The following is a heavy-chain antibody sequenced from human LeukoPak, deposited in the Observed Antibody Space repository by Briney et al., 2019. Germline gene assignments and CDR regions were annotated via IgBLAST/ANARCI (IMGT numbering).Heavy chain of an antibody. Sequence: PSETLSLTCTVSGGSISSSSYYWGWIRQPPGKGLEWIGSIYYSGSTYYNPSLKSRVTISVDTSKNQFSLKLSSVTAADTAVYYCARQLVGATPTDFDYWGQGTPVTVSS. J-gene: IGHJ4*02. CDR3: ARQLVGATPTDFDY. D-gene: IGHD1-26*01. V-gene: IGHV4-39*01. CDR2: IYYSGST. CDR1: GGSISSSSYY.